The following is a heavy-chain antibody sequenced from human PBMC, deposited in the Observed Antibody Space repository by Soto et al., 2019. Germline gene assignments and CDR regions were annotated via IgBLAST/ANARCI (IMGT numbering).Heavy chain of an antibody. CDR3: AHKGPEDWPLDY. V-gene: IGHV2-5*02. CDR1: GFSLSTSGVG. J-gene: IGHJ4*02. Sequence: QITLKESGPALVRPTQTLTLTCAFSGFSLSTSGVGVGWIRQPPGKALEWLAVIYWDDSKHYSPSLRSRLTIAKDTYKNQVVLTMTNMDPMETSTYYCAHKGPEDWPLDYWGQGTLVTVSS. D-gene: IGHD3-9*01. CDR2: IYWDDSK.